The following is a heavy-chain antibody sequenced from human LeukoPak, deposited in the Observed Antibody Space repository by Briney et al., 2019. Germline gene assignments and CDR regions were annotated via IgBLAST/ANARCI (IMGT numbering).Heavy chain of an antibody. J-gene: IGHJ4*02. CDR3: APGAEIYGSFDY. CDR2: ISGSGGST. Sequence: GGSLRLSCAASGFTFSSYAMSWVRQAPGKGLEWVPAISGSGGSTYYADSVKGRFTISRDNSKNTLYLQMNSLRAEDTAVYYCAPGAEIYGSFDYWGQGTLVTVSS. D-gene: IGHD4-17*01. V-gene: IGHV3-23*01. CDR1: GFTFSSYA.